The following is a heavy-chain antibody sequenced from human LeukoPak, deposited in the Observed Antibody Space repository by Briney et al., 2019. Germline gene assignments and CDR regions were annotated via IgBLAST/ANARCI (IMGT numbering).Heavy chain of an antibody. D-gene: IGHD2-15*01. CDR2: IKSKTEGGTI. J-gene: IGHJ1*01. V-gene: IGHV3-15*01. CDR1: GFTFSNAW. CDR3: TTDRYCSGSSRYMVEYLQH. Sequence: GGSLRLSCAASGFTFSNAWMSWVRQAPGKGLEWVGRIKSKTEGGTIDYAAPVKGRFTISRDDSKNTLYLQMNSLKTEDTAVYYCTTDRYCSGSSRYMVEYLQHWGQGTLVTVSS.